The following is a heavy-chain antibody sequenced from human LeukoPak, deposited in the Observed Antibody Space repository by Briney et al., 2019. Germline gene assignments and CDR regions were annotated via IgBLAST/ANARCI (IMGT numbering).Heavy chain of an antibody. CDR3: ARAPNHFGRLETFDI. Sequence: PSETLSLTCTVSGGSISSSSYYWGWIRQPPGKGLEWIGYIYYSGSTYYNPSLKSRVTISVDTSKNQFSLKLSSVTAADTAVYYCARAPNHFGRLETFDIWGQGTMVTVSS. J-gene: IGHJ3*02. D-gene: IGHD1-1*01. V-gene: IGHV4-31*03. CDR2: IYYSGST. CDR1: GGSISSSSYY.